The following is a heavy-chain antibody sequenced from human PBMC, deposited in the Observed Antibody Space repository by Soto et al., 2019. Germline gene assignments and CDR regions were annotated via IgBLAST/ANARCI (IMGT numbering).Heavy chain of an antibody. D-gene: IGHD4-4*01. V-gene: IGHV4-31*11. Sequence: SETLSLTCAVSGGSISSGGYYWNWIRQLPGKGLEWIGHIYYSGSTYYNPSLKSRVTISVDTSKNQFSLKLSTVTAADTAVYYCVLRYDYRFYWGQGTLVTVSS. CDR3: VLRYDYRFY. CDR2: IYYSGST. CDR1: GGSISSGGYY. J-gene: IGHJ4*02.